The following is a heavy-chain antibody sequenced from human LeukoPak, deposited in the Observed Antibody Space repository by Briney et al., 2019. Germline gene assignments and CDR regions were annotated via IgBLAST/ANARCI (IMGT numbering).Heavy chain of an antibody. CDR1: GITLSNYG. V-gene: IGHV3-23*01. D-gene: IGHD3-22*01. CDR2: IGDSGGRT. Sequence: GGSLRLSCAVPGITLSNYGMSWVRQAPGKGLEWVAGIGDSGGRTNYADSVKGRFTISRDNPKNTLYLQMNSLRAEDTAVYFCAKRGVVIRVILVGFHKEAYYFDSWGQGALVTVSS. CDR3: AKRGVVIRVILVGFHKEAYYFDS. J-gene: IGHJ4*02.